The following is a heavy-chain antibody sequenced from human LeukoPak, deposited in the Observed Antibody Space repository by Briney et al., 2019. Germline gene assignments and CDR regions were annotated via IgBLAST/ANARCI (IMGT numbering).Heavy chain of an antibody. CDR3: ATDKWDYYDSSGYHGGFDY. V-gene: IGHV1-24*01. J-gene: IGHJ4*02. D-gene: IGHD3-22*01. CDR1: GYTLTGLS. CDR2: FDPEDGET. Sequence: ASVKVSCKVSGYTLTGLSMHWVRQAPGKGLEWMGGFDPEDGETIYAQKFQGRVTMTEDTSTDTAYMELSSLRSEDTAVYYCATDKWDYYDSSGYHGGFDYWGQGTLVTVSS.